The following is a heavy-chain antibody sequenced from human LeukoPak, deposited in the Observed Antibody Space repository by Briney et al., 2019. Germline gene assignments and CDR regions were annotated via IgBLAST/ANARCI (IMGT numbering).Heavy chain of an antibody. V-gene: IGHV1-18*01. CDR2: ISAYNGNT. J-gene: IGHJ4*02. CDR1: GYTFTSYG. D-gene: IGHD3-22*01. Sequence: ASVKLSCKASGYTFTSYGISWVRQAPGRGLEWMGWISAYNGNTNYAQKLQGRVTMTTDTSTSTAYMELRSLRSDDTAVYYCARVRYYDSSGYRPSYWGQGTLVTVSS. CDR3: ARVRYYDSSGYRPSY.